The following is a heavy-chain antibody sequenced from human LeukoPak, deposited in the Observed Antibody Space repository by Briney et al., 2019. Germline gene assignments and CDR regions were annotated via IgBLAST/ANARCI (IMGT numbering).Heavy chain of an antibody. J-gene: IGHJ5*01. CDR2: ISSSSSYI. V-gene: IGHV3-21*01. CDR3: TRDPRHFDS. D-gene: IGHD6-6*01. Sequence: GGSLRLSCAASGFKFSSYSMKWVRQAPGKGLEWVSFISSSSSYIYYADSLKGRFTISRDNAKNSLYLQMSSLRVEDTAVYYCTRDPRHFDSCGQGTLVTVSS. CDR1: GFKFSSYS.